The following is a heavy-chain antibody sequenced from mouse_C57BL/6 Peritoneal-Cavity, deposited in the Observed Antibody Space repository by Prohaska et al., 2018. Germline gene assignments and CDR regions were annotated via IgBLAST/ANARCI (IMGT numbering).Heavy chain of an antibody. Sequence: EVKLEESGGGLVQPGGSMKLSCVASGFTFSNYWMNWVRQSPEKVLEWVAQIRLKSDNYATHYAESVKGRFTISRDYSKSSVYLQMNNLRAEDTGIYYCTRFAYWGQGTLVTVSA. V-gene: IGHV6-3*01. CDR1: GFTFSNYW. CDR3: TRFAY. CDR2: IRLKSDNYAT. J-gene: IGHJ3*01.